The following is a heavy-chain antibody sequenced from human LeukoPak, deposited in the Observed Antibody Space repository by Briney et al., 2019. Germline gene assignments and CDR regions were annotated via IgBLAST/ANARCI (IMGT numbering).Heavy chain of an antibody. J-gene: IGHJ5*02. Sequence: SQTLSLTCTVSGGSISSGGYYWSWIRQHPGKGLEWIGYIYYSGSTYYNPSLKSRVTILVDTSKNQFSLKLSSVTAADTAVYYCARDQDDGSGTSHWFDPWGQGTLVTVSS. D-gene: IGHD3-10*01. CDR2: IYYSGST. CDR1: GGSISSGGYY. V-gene: IGHV4-31*03. CDR3: ARDQDDGSGTSHWFDP.